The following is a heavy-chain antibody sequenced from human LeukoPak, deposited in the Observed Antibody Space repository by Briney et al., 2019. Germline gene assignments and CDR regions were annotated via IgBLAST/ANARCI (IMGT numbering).Heavy chain of an antibody. J-gene: IGHJ3*02. CDR3: AREVWWQWLVLGGHDAFDI. CDR2: IWYDGSNK. CDR1: GFTVSSNY. V-gene: IGHV3-33*08. Sequence: GGSLRLSCAASGFTVSSNYMSWVRQAPGKGLEWVAVIWYDGSNKYYADSVKGRFTISRDNSKNTLYLQMNSLRAEDTAVYYCAREVWWQWLVLGGHDAFDIWGQGTMVTVSS. D-gene: IGHD6-19*01.